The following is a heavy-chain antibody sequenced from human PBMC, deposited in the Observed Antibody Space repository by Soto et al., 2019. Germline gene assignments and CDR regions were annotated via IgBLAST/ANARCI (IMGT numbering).Heavy chain of an antibody. V-gene: IGHV1-69*08. CDR3: ARDLSRVRGAPGHYYYYYGMDV. CDR1: GGTFSSYT. Sequence: QVQLVQSGAEVKKPGSSVKVSCKASGGTFSSYTISWVRQAPGQGLEWMGRIIPILGIANYAQKFQGRVTITAEKCTSTAYRELSSLRSEDTAVYYCARDLSRVRGAPGHYYYYYGMDVWGQGTTVTVSS. CDR2: IIPILGIA. J-gene: IGHJ6*02. D-gene: IGHD3-10*01.